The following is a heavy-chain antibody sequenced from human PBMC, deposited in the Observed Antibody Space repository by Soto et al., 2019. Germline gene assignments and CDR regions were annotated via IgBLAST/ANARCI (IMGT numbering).Heavy chain of an antibody. J-gene: IGHJ6*02. CDR3: ASRKGGCYYYGMDV. Sequence: SVKVSCKASGGTFSSYAISWVRQAPGQGLEWMGGIIPIFGTANYAQKFQGRVTITADESTSTAYMELSSLRSEDTAVYYCASRKGGCYYYGMDVWGQGTTVTVSS. CDR1: GGTFSSYA. D-gene: IGHD3-16*01. CDR2: IIPIFGTA. V-gene: IGHV1-69*13.